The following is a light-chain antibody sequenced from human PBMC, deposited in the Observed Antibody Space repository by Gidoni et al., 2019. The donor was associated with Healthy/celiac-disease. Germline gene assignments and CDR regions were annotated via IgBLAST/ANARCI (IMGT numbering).Light chain of an antibody. Sequence: EIVMTQSPATLSVSPGERATLSCRASQRVSSNLAGYQQKPGQAPRLLSYGASTRATGIPARFSGSGSGTEFTLTISSLQSEDFAVYYCQQYNNWPPSTFGGGTKVEIK. CDR1: QRVSSN. V-gene: IGKV3-15*01. CDR3: QQYNNWPPST. J-gene: IGKJ4*01. CDR2: GAS.